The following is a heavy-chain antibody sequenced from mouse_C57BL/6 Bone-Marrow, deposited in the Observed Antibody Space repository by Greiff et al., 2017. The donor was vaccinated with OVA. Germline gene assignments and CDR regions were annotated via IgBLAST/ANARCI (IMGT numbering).Heavy chain of an antibody. Sequence: EVQLKESGGGLVKPGGSLKLSCAASGFTFSDYGMHWVRQAPEKGLEWVAYISSGSSTIYYADTVKGRFTISRDNAKNTLFLQMTSLRSEDTAMYYCARRAVTTRLYAMDYWGQGTSVTVSS. D-gene: IGHD2-2*01. CDR3: ARRAVTTRLYAMDY. CDR2: ISSGSSTI. V-gene: IGHV5-17*01. CDR1: GFTFSDYG. J-gene: IGHJ4*01.